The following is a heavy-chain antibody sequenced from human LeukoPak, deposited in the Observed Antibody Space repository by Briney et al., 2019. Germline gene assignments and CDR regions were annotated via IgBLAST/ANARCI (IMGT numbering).Heavy chain of an antibody. CDR1: GYTFTGYY. CDR3: ARDATDYGSGSYACDY. D-gene: IGHD3-10*01. V-gene: IGHV1-2*02. CDR2: INPNSGGT. J-gene: IGHJ4*02. Sequence: ASVKVSCKASGYTFTGYYMHWVRQAPGQGLEWMGWINPNSGGTNYAQKFQGRVTMTRDTSISTAYMELSRLRSDGTAVYYCARDATDYGSGSYACDYWGQGTLVTVSS.